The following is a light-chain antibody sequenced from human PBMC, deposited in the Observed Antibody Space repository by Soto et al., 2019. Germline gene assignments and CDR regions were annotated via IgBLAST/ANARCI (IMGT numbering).Light chain of an antibody. Sequence: QSALTQPASVSGSPGQSITISCTGTSGDIGSYNRVSWYQQHPGKAPKLIIYEVTDRPSGVSNRFSASKSGNTASLIISGLQADDEADYFCSSYRSTTTFGVFGTGTKVTVL. J-gene: IGLJ1*01. CDR2: EVT. V-gene: IGLV2-14*01. CDR1: SGDIGSYNR. CDR3: SSYRSTTTFGV.